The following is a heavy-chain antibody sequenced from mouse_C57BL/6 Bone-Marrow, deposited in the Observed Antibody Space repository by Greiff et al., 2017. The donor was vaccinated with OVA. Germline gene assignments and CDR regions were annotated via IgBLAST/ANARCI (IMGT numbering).Heavy chain of an antibody. CDR3: AALSTVVATKDY. CDR1: GYTFTDYY. Sequence: VQLQQSGPELVKPGASVKISCKASGYTFTDYYINWVKQRPGQGLEWIGWIFPGSGSTYYNEKFKGKATLTVDKSSSTAYMLLSSLTSEDSAVYFCAALSTVVATKDYWGQGTTLTVSS. J-gene: IGHJ2*01. CDR2: IFPGSGST. D-gene: IGHD1-1*01. V-gene: IGHV1-75*01.